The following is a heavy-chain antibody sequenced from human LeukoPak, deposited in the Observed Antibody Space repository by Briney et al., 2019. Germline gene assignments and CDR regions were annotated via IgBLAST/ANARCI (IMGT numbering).Heavy chain of an antibody. CDR2: IFPSGGEI. CDR3: ATYRQVLLPFES. CDR1: GFTFSSYS. J-gene: IGHJ4*02. Sequence: GGSLRLSCAAYGFTFSSYSMIWVRQPPGKGLEWVSSIFPSGGEIHYADSARGRFTISRDNSKNTLSLQMNSLRDEDTAIYYCATYRQVLLPFESWGQGTLVTVSS. D-gene: IGHD2-8*02. V-gene: IGHV3-23*01.